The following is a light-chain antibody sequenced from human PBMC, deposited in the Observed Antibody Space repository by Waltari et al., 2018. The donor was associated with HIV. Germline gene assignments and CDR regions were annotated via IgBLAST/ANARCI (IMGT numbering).Light chain of an antibody. CDR2: QDN. V-gene: IGLV3-1*01. Sequence: YGLTQAPSVSVSPGQTAYISCSGDELGDKYASWYQHKPGQSPVLVIYQDNKRPSGIPERFSGSNSGNTATLTISGTQPMDEADYYCQAWDKTVVFGGGTKLTV. J-gene: IGLJ2*01. CDR1: ELGDKY. CDR3: QAWDKTVV.